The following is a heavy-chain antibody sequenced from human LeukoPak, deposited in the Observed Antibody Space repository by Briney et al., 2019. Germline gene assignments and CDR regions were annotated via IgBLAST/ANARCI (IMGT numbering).Heavy chain of an antibody. CDR3: ARSHCSSTSCHNYYYYYYGMDV. V-gene: IGHV4-39*01. D-gene: IGHD2-2*02. J-gene: IGHJ6*02. CDR1: GGSISSSSYY. CDR2: IYYSGST. Sequence: SETLSLTCTVSGGSISSSSYYWGWIRQPPGKGLEWIGSIYYSGSTYYNPSLKSRVTISVDTSKNQFSLKLSSVTAADTAVYYCARSHCSSTSCHNYYYYYYGMDVWGQGTTVTVSS.